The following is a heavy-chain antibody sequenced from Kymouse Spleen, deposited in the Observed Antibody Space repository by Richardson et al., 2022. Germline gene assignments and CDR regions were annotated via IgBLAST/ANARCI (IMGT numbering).Heavy chain of an antibody. CDR3: AREDYYGSGSLDY. CDR2: IYYSGST. J-gene: IGHJ4*02. Sequence: QVQLQESGPGLVKPSETLSLTCTVSGGSVSSGSYYWSWIRQPPGKGLEWIGYIYYSGSTNYNPSLKSRVTISVDTSKNQFSLKLSSVTAADTAVYYCAREDYYGSGSLDYWGQGTLVTVSS. V-gene: IGHV4-61*01. D-gene: IGHD3-10*01. CDR1: GGSVSSGSYY.